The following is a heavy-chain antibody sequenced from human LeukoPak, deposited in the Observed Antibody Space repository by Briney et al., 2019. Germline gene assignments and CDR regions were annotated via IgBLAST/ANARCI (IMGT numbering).Heavy chain of an antibody. CDR2: MNPNSGNT. D-gene: IGHD2-2*01. Sequence: ASVKVSCKASGYTFTSYDINWVRQATGQGLEWMGWMNPNSGNTGYAQKFQGRVTITRNTSISTACMELSSLRSEDTAVYYCARVPKGSTSCCLDYWGQGTLVTVSS. CDR1: GYTFTSYD. J-gene: IGHJ4*02. CDR3: ARVPKGSTSCCLDY. V-gene: IGHV1-8*03.